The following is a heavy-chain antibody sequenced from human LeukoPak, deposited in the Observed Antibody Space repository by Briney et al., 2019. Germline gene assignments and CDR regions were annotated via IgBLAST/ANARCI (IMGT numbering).Heavy chain of an antibody. CDR3: AKRLGGYFDY. V-gene: IGHV3-30*18. CDR2: ITYDGSNK. CDR1: GFTSISYG. D-gene: IGHD3-16*01. J-gene: IGHJ4*02. Sequence: SLRLSCAASGFTSISYGMHWVRQAPCQGLEGVGVITYDGSNKYYADYVKGRFTISRDNSKNTLYLQMNSLRAEDTAVYYCAKRLGGYFDYWGQGTLVTVSS.